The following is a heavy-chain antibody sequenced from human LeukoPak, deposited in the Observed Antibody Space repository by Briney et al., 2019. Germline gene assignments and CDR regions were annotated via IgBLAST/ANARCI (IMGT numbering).Heavy chain of an antibody. CDR3: ARQSAAPGYNTLTGYYAYGVDV. D-gene: IGHD3-9*01. J-gene: IGHJ6*02. V-gene: IGHV4-39*01. CDR1: GFTFSSYW. Sequence: PGGSLRLSCAASGFTFSSYWMSWVRQAPGKGLEWIGSVYYSGSAYYNPSLKSRVTMSVHTSTNQFSLRVSSVTAADTAVYYCARQSAAPGYNTLTGYYAYGVDVWGQGTTVTVSS. CDR2: VYYSGSA.